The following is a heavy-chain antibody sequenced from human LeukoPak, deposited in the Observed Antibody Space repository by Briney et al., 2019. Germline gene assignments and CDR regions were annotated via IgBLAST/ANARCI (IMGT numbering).Heavy chain of an antibody. J-gene: IGHJ5*02. Sequence: PSETLSLTCTVSGGSMRSYYWSWIRQPPGKGLEWIGRIYTSGSTNYNPSLKSRVTMSVDTSKNQFSLKLSSVTAADTAVYYCARDRDHSYGYNWFDPWGQGTLVTVSS. V-gene: IGHV4-4*07. D-gene: IGHD5-18*01. CDR3: ARDRDHSYGYNWFDP. CDR1: GGSMRSYY. CDR2: IYTSGST.